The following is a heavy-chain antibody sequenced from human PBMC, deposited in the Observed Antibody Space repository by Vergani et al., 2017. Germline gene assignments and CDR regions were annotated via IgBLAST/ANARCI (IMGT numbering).Heavy chain of an antibody. D-gene: IGHD3-9*01. V-gene: IGHV1-46*03. CDR3: ARGDYGILTGYRY. CDR1: GYTFSNYY. CDR2: INPSGGHT. Sequence: QVQVVQYGAEVKKSGASVKVSCKTSGYTFSNYYMHWVRQAPGQGLEWMGIINPSGGHTNYAQKFQGRVTMTRDTSTSTVYMELSSLRSEDTAIYYCARGDYGILTGYRYWDQGTLVTVSA. J-gene: IGHJ4*02.